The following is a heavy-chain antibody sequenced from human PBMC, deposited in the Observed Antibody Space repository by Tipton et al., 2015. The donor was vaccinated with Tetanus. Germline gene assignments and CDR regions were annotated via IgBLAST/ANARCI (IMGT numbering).Heavy chain of an antibody. CDR2: SWYDGTDK. CDR1: GFIFSSYG. D-gene: IGHD2-15*01. Sequence: SLRLSCAASGFIFSSYGIHWVRQAPGKGLEWLAVSWYDGTDKYYADSVKGRFTISRDNSKNTLYLQMNSLRAEDTALFYCAREADCSGGSCFSGDFDNWAQGTQVTVSS. J-gene: IGHJ4*02. V-gene: IGHV3-33*01. CDR3: AREADCSGGSCFSGDFDN.